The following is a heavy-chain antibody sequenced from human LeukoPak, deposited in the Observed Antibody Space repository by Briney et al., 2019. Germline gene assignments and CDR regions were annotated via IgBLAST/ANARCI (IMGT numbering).Heavy chain of an antibody. CDR3: ARDRTPAAYVWGSYRYPYYFDY. CDR2: VTSGGGHI. CDR1: GFSFSNYA. J-gene: IGHJ4*02. Sequence: GGSLRLSCAASGFSFSNYAMSWVRQAPGKGLEWVSGVTSGGGHIYYADFVKGRFTISRDDSKNTLYLQMNSLRAEDTAVYYCARDRTPAAYVWGSYRYPYYFDYWGQGTLVTVSS. D-gene: IGHD3-16*02. V-gene: IGHV3-23*01.